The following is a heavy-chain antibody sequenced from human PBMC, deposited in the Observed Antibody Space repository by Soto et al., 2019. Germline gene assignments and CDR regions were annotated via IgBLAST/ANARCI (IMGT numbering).Heavy chain of an antibody. V-gene: IGHV1-69*13. CDR3: ARSYASGSPNWFDP. D-gene: IGHD3-10*01. CDR1: GGTFSTYC. Sequence: SVKVSCKTAGGTFSTYCINWVLEAPGQGLELIGGIVPGLGTTNYAQKFQGRVRIIADAPTRTAYLELRSLRYEDTAMYYCARSYASGSPNWFDPWGQGTQVTVSS. J-gene: IGHJ5*02. CDR2: IVPGLGTT.